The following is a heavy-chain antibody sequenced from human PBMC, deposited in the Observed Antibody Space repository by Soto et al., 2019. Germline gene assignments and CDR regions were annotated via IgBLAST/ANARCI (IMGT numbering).Heavy chain of an antibody. J-gene: IGHJ4*02. D-gene: IGHD5-12*01. CDR2: IYSGGST. V-gene: IGHV3-53*01. CDR1: GFSVTANY. Sequence: PGGSLRLSWGVSGFSVTANYMSWVRQAPGKGLEWVSVIYSGGSTYYIDSVKGRFSISRDISKNTLYLQMNSLRAEDTAVYYCHGYGYWGQGTLVTVSS. CDR3: HGYGY.